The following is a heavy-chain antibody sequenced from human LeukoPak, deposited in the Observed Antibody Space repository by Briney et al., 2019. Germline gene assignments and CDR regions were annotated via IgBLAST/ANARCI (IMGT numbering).Heavy chain of an antibody. V-gene: IGHV4-59*11. J-gene: IGHJ3*02. D-gene: IGHD4-17*01. CDR1: GGPIRCHL. CDR2: MSYTGRT. CDR3: ARDLVTVTKGFDI. Sequence: ETLSLTCSVSGGPIRCHLWSWIRQPPGKGLEGIGHMSYTGRTKYNTSLKSRVIISVDTSKTQLSLKLSSVTAADTAVYYCARDLVTVTKGFDIWGQGTIVSVSS.